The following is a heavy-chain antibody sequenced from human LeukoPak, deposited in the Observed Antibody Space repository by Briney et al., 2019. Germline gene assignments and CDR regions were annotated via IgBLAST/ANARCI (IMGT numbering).Heavy chain of an antibody. Sequence: PSETLSLTCTVSGGSVSSSSYFWGWIRQPPGKGLEWIGTMFYSGSTHYYPSLKSRVTISVDTSKNQFSLKLSSVTAADTAVYYCAREKAVYFDYWGQGTLVTVSS. CDR3: AREKAVYFDY. J-gene: IGHJ4*02. CDR2: MFYSGST. D-gene: IGHD4-17*01. V-gene: IGHV4-39*02. CDR1: GGSVSSSSYF.